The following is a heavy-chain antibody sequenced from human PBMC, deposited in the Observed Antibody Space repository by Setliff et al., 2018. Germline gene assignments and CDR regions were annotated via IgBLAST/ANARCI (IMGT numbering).Heavy chain of an antibody. V-gene: IGHV4-61*10. J-gene: IGHJ4*02. CDR3: ARGGYNSRSGYSAYYYDY. CDR2: IYPNEGT. CDR1: GGSIISAGSY. D-gene: IGHD3-3*01. Sequence: SETLSLTCTVSGGSIISAGSYWSWIRQSAGKGLEWIGHIYPNEGTIYNPSLKSRVIISIDMSRKQFSLKLSSVTAADTAMYFCARGGYNSRSGYSAYYYDYWGQGALVTVSS.